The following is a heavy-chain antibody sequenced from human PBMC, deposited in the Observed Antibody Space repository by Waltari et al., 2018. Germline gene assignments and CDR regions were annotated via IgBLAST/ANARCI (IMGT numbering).Heavy chain of an antibody. CDR1: GGSISSSSYY. Sequence: QLQLQESGPGLVKPSETLSLTCTVSGGSISSSSYYWGWIRQPPGKGLEWIGSIYYSGSTYYNPSLKSRVTISVDTSKNQFSLKLSSVTAADTAVYYCARTTLAAQAPYYFDYWGQGTLVTVSS. CDR2: IYYSGST. J-gene: IGHJ4*02. CDR3: ARTTLAAQAPYYFDY. V-gene: IGHV4-39*01. D-gene: IGHD6-25*01.